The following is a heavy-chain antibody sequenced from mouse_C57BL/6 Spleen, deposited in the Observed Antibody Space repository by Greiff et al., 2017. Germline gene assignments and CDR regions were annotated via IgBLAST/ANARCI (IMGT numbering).Heavy chain of an antibody. J-gene: IGHJ4*01. CDR3: ARWGDGYYGAMDY. CDR2: IYPRDGST. Sequence: QVQLQQSGPELVKPGASVKLSCKASGYTFTSYDINWVKQRPGQGLEWIGWIYPRDGSTTYNEKFKGKATLTVDTSSSTAYMELHSLTSEDSAVYFCARWGDGYYGAMDYWGQGTSVTVSS. CDR1: GYTFTSYD. V-gene: IGHV1-85*01. D-gene: IGHD2-3*01.